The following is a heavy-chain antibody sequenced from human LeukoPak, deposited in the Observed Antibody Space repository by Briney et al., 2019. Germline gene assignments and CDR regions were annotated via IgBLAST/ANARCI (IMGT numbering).Heavy chain of an antibody. CDR1: GGTFGSYA. CDR2: IIPIFGTA. J-gene: IGHJ3*02. Sequence: AASVKVSCKASGGTFGSYAISWVRQAPGQGLEWMGGIIPIFGTANYAQKFQGRVTITTDESTSTAYMELSSLRSEDTAVYYCARNRDSSGYYDAFDIWGQGTMVTVSS. D-gene: IGHD3-22*01. CDR3: ARNRDSSGYYDAFDI. V-gene: IGHV1-69*05.